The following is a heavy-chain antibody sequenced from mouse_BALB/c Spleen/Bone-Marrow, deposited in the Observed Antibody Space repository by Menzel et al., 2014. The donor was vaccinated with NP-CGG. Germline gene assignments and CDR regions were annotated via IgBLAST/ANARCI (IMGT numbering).Heavy chain of an antibody. CDR2: IYPRSDNT. V-gene: IGHV1-77*01. CDR1: GYTFTDYY. J-gene: IGHJ4*01. CDR3: ARDWDYYAMDY. D-gene: IGHD4-1*01. Sequence: VQLQESGAELARPGASLKLSCKASGYTFTDYYINWVKQRTGQGLEWIGEIYPRSDNTYYNEKFKGKATLTADKSSSTAYLRLSSLTSEDSAVYFCARDWDYYAMDYWGQGTSVTVSS.